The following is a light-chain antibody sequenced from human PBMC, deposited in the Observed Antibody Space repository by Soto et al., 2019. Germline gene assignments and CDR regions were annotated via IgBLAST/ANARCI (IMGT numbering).Light chain of an antibody. Sequence: QSALTQPASVSGSPGQSITISCAGSSSDVGRYDYVSWYQHRPGKAPKLIIYDVSNRPSEVSDRFFGSKSGNTASLTISGLQAEDEADYYCSSYASSPSVVFGGGTKLTVL. CDR3: SSYASSPSVV. V-gene: IGLV2-14*03. CDR1: SSDVGRYDY. CDR2: DVS. J-gene: IGLJ2*01.